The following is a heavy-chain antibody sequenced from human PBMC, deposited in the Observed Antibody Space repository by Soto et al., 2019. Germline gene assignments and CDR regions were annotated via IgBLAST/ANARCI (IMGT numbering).Heavy chain of an antibody. Sequence: EVQLVASGGGLVQPGGSLRLSCAASGFTFSTYGMNWVRQAPGKGLEWVSYISSGSNTMYYADSVKGRFTISRDNAKNSLYLQMNRLRAEDTALYYFARNGIKYSTYDSPDCLGQGTLVTVSS. CDR2: ISSGSNTM. V-gene: IGHV3-48*01. CDR3: ARNGIKYSTYDSPDC. D-gene: IGHD5-12*01. CDR1: GFTFSTYG. J-gene: IGHJ4*02.